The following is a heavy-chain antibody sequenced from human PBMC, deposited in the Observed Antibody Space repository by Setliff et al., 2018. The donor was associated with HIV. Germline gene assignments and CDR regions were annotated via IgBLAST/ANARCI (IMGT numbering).Heavy chain of an antibody. CDR3: AARLNFEY. D-gene: IGHD3-16*01. CDR1: GFTFSTYA. Sequence: PGESLKISCASSGFTFSTYAMSWVRQAPGKGLEWVSSISASGGSKYYADSVKGRFTISRDNSKNTLYLQMNSLRAEDTAVYYCAARLNFEYWGQGTLVTVSS. J-gene: IGHJ4*02. CDR2: ISASGGSK. V-gene: IGHV3-23*01.